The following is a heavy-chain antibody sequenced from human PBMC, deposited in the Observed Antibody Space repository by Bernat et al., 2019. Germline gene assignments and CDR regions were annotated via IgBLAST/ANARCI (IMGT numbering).Heavy chain of an antibody. J-gene: IGHJ4*02. CDR3: AKDAAGTTYRFDY. CDR2: ISYDGGNK. D-gene: IGHD1-7*01. Sequence: QVQLVESGGGVVQPGRSLRLSCVASGFTFSSFGMHWVRQAPGKGLEWVAIISYDGGNKYYADSVKGRFTISRDNSKNTLYLQMNSLRAEDTAVYYCAKDAAGTTYRFDYWGQGTLVTVSS. V-gene: IGHV3-30*18. CDR1: GFTFSSFG.